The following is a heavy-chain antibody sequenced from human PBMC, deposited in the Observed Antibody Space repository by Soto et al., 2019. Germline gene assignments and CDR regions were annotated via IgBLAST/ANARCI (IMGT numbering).Heavy chain of an antibody. Sequence: GASVKVSCKASGYTLTSYDINWVRQATGQGLEWMGWMNPNSGNTGYAQKFQGRVTMTRNTSISTAYMELSSLRSEDTAVYYCARFEAVAGLVDPWGQGTLVTVSS. CDR3: ARFEAVAGLVDP. CDR2: MNPNSGNT. J-gene: IGHJ5*02. D-gene: IGHD6-19*01. V-gene: IGHV1-8*01. CDR1: GYTLTSYD.